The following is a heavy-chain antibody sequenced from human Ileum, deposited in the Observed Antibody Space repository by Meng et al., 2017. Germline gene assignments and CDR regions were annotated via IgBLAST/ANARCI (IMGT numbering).Heavy chain of an antibody. D-gene: IGHD1-26*01. J-gene: IGHJ4*02. CDR3: ARDHMGSLDY. CDR2: AST. Sequence: QGQLQESVPGLVRPSATLSLVCTVSGGSVSRAGYQWGWIRQPPGKGLEWIGYASTNYNPSLKSRVTISLDTSRNQFSLSLSSVTAADTAVYYCARDHMGSLDYWGQGILVTVSS. CDR1: GGSVSRAGYQ. V-gene: IGHV4-61*08.